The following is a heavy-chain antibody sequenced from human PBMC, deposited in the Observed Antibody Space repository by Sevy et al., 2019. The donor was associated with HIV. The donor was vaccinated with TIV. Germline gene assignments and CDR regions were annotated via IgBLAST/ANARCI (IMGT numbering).Heavy chain of an antibody. V-gene: IGHV4-59*01. CDR1: GGSISSYY. J-gene: IGHJ4*02. Sequence: SETLSLTCTVSGGSISSYYWSWIRQPPGKGLEWIGYIYYSGSTNYNPSLKSRVTISVDTSKNQFSLKLSSVTAADMAVYYCARAYSSSWYRPYYFDYWGQGTLVTVSS. CDR2: IYYSGST. D-gene: IGHD6-13*01. CDR3: ARAYSSSWYRPYYFDY.